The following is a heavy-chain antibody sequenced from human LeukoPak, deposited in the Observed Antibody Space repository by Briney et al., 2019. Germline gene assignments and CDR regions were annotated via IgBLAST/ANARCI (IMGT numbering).Heavy chain of an antibody. V-gene: IGHV4-61*01. Sequence: SETLSLTCTVSGGSVSSGSYYWSWIRQPPGKGLEWIGYIYYSGSTNYNPSLKSRVTISVDTSKNQFSLKLSSVTAADTAVYYCAREGGSSWLHRMGYFDYWGQGTLVTVSS. CDR3: AREGGSSWLHRMGYFDY. CDR1: GGSVSSGSYY. D-gene: IGHD6-13*01. CDR2: IYYSGST. J-gene: IGHJ4*02.